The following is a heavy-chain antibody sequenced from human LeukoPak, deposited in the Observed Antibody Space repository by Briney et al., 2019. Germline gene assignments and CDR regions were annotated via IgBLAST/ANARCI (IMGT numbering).Heavy chain of an antibody. CDR2: INPSGGST. D-gene: IGHD3-10*01. V-gene: IGHV1-46*01. CDR3: ARAYGSGSYYTSYYFDY. J-gene: IGHJ4*02. CDR1: GYTFTSYC. Sequence: ASVKVSCKASGYTFTSYCMHWVRQAPGQGLEWMGIINPSGGSTSYAQKFQGRVTMTRDTSTSTVYMELSSLRSEDTAVYYCARAYGSGSYYTSYYFDYWGQGTLVTVSS.